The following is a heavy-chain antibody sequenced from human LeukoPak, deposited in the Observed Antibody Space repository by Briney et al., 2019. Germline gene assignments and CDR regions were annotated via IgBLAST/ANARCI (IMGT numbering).Heavy chain of an antibody. V-gene: IGHV4-61*05. D-gene: IGHD3-10*01. CDR2: IYYSGAT. J-gene: IGHJ3*01. CDR1: GGSISSTPYY. Sequence: SETLSLTRTVSGGSISSTPYYWGWVRQPPGKGLEWIGYIYYSGATSYNPSLKSRVTISIDTSKNQFSPNLGSVTAADTAMYYCSRGGSYYRAMMWGQGTMVAVSS. CDR3: SRGGSYYRAMM.